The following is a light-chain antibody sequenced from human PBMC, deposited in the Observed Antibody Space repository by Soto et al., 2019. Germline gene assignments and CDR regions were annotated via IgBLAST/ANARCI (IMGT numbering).Light chain of an antibody. J-gene: IGKJ2*01. CDR3: QQYDTSPT. Sequence: EIVLTQSPGTLSLSPGERATLSCRASQSVSNNYLAWYQQKPGQAPRLLIYGASNRATGIPDRFSGSGSGTDFTLTVSRLEPEDFAVYYCQQYDTSPTFGQGTKVDIK. CDR1: QSVSNNY. V-gene: IGKV3-20*01. CDR2: GAS.